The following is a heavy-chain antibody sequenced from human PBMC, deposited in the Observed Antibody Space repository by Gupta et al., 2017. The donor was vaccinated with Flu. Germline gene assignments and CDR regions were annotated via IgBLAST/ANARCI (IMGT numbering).Heavy chain of an antibody. CDR2: ISSSGSTI. J-gene: IGHJ4*02. Sequence: QVQLVESGGGLVKPGGYLRLSCAASGFTFSDYYLSWIRQAPGKGLEWVSYISSSGSTIYYADSVKGRFTISRDNAKNSLYLQMNSLRAEDTAVYYCAVRQSNWNDFDYWGQGTLVTVSS. V-gene: IGHV3-11*01. D-gene: IGHD1-20*01. CDR3: AVRQSNWNDFDY. CDR1: GFTFSDYY.